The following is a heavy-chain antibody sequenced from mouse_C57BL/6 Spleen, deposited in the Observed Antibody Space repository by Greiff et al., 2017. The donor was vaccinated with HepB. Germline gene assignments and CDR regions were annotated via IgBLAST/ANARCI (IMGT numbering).Heavy chain of an antibody. D-gene: IGHD2-4*01. V-gene: IGHV5-4*01. CDR3: ARDYYDYDDGY. CDR2: ISDGGSYT. J-gene: IGHJ3*01. Sequence: EVQLVESGGGLVKPGGSLKLSCAASGFTFSSYAMSWVRQTPEKRLEWVATISDGGSYTYYPDNVKGRFTISRDNAKNNLYLQMSHLKSEDTAMYYCARDYYDYDDGYWGQGTLVTVSA. CDR1: GFTFSSYA.